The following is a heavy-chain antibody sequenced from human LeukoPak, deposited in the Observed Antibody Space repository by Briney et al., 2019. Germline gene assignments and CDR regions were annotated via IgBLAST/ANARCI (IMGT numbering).Heavy chain of an antibody. J-gene: IGHJ4*02. D-gene: IGHD5-18*01. CDR1: GGSISGYY. CDR3: ARARHGYIYGYRPNELGHFFDY. V-gene: IGHV4-59*01. Sequence: SETLSLTCTVSGGSISGYYWSWIRQPPGKGLEWIGYIYYSGSTNYNPSLKSRVTISVDTSKNQFSLRLSSVTAADTAVYYCARARHGYIYGYRPNELGHFFDYWGQGTLVTVSS. CDR2: IYYSGST.